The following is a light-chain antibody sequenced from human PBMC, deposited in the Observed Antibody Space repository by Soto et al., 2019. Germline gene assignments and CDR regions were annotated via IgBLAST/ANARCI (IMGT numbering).Light chain of an antibody. J-gene: IGLJ3*02. CDR1: NSDVGGYNY. Sequence: QSVLTQPRSVSGSPGQSVTISCTGTNSDVGGYNYVSWYQQYPGKAPKLMISGVSERPSGVPDRFSGSKSGNTASLTISGLQAEDEADYYCGTWDNILRGWVFGGGTKLTVL. V-gene: IGLV2-11*01. CDR3: GTWDNILRGWV. CDR2: GVS.